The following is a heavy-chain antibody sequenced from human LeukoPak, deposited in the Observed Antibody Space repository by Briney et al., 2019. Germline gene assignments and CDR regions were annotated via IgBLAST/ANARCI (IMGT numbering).Heavy chain of an antibody. Sequence: KTGESLKISCKGSGYSFTSYWIGWVRQMPGKGLEWMGIIYPGDSDTKYSPSFQGQVTISADKSISTAYLQWSSLKASDSAMYYCARKYYYASGIYYNTYYFDYWGQGTLVTVSS. CDR1: GYSFTSYW. D-gene: IGHD3-10*01. CDR2: IYPGDSDT. V-gene: IGHV5-51*01. CDR3: ARKYYYASGIYYNTYYFDY. J-gene: IGHJ4*02.